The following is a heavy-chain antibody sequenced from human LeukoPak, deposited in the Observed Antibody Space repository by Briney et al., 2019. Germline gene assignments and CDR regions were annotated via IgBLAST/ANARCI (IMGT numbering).Heavy chain of an antibody. V-gene: IGHV3-66*02. J-gene: IGHJ4*02. CDR1: GFTLSSNY. CDR2: IYSGGSI. D-gene: IGHD5-12*01. Sequence: PGGSLRLSCAASGFTLSSNYMSWVRQAPGKGLEWVSVIYSGGSIYYADSVKGRFTISRDNSKNTLYLQMNSLRAEDTAVYYCARDDSGYDVSQNDYWGQGTLVTVSS. CDR3: ARDDSGYDVSQNDY.